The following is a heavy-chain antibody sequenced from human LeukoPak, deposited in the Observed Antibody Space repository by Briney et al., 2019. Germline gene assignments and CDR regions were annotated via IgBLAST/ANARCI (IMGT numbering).Heavy chain of an antibody. Sequence: GGSLRLSCAASGFTFSSYAMHWVRQAPGKGLEWVAVIPYDGSNKYYADSVKGRFTISRDNSKNTLYLQMNSLRAEDTAVYYCARDQGYSGYGLFDYWGQGTLVTVSS. V-gene: IGHV3-30*04. CDR3: ARDQGYSGYGLFDY. D-gene: IGHD5-12*01. J-gene: IGHJ4*02. CDR2: IPYDGSNK. CDR1: GFTFSSYA.